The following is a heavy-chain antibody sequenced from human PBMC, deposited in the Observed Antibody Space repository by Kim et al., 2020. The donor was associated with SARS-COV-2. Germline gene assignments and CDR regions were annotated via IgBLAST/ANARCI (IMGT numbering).Heavy chain of an antibody. V-gene: IGHV4-34*01. D-gene: IGHD3-10*01. CDR2: INHSGST. CDR3: AHTYYYGSGSQGYYYYGMDV. CDR1: GGSFSGYY. J-gene: IGHJ6*02. Sequence: SETLSLTCAVYGGSFSGYYWSWIRQPPGKGLEWIGEINHSGSTNYNPSLKSRVTISVDTSKNQFSLKLSSVTAADTAVYYCAHTYYYGSGSQGYYYYGMDVWGQGTTVTVSS.